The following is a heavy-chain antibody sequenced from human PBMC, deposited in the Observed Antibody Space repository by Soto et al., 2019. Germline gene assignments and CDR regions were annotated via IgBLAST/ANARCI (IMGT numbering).Heavy chain of an antibody. CDR3: AAGTVLSSRTFDY. CDR2: IVVSTGNT. J-gene: IGHJ4*02. D-gene: IGHD2-8*02. Sequence: QMQLVQSGPEVKKPGTSVKVSCKASGFTFTSSSVQWVREDRGQRLEWIGWIVVSTGNTNYAQRFQERVTITRDTSTSTAYMELSSLRSDDTAVYYCAAGTVLSSRTFDYWGQGTLVTVSS. V-gene: IGHV1-58*01. CDR1: GFTFTSSS.